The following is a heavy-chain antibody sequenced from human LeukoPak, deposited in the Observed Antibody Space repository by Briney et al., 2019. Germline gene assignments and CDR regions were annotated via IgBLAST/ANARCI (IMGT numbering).Heavy chain of an antibody. D-gene: IGHD3-22*01. J-gene: IGHJ3*02. CDR3: ARVLPITMIVVVITGQHDAFDI. V-gene: IGHV4-39*07. Sequence: GTTYYNPSLNSRVTISVDTSKNQFSLKLSSVPAADTAVYYCARVLPITMIVVVITGQHDAFDIWGQGTMVTVSS. CDR2: GTT.